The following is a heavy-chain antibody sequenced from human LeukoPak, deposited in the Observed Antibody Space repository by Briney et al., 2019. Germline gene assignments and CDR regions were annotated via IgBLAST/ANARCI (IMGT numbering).Heavy chain of an antibody. V-gene: IGHV3-21*01. CDR3: ARGAVAGADFDY. D-gene: IGHD6-19*01. J-gene: IGHJ4*02. CDR2: ISSSSSYI. Sequence: GGSLRLSCAASGFSFSSHAMCWVRQAPGKGLEWVSSISSSSSYIYYADSVKGRFTISRDNAKNSLFLQMNSLRAEDTAVYYCARGAVAGADFDYWGQGTLVTVSS. CDR1: GFSFSSHA.